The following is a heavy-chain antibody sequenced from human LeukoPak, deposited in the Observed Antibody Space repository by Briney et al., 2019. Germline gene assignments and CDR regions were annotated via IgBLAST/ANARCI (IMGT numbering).Heavy chain of an antibody. D-gene: IGHD1-26*01. CDR2: ISSSGNNT. CDR3: VKHHWGSYYSLFDY. Sequence: PGGSLRLSCAASGFTFSSYAMSWVRRAPGKGLEWVSAISSSGNNTYYTDSVKGRFTISRDNSNNTLYLQMNSLRAEDTAVYYCVKHHWGSYYSLFDYWGQGTLVTVSS. V-gene: IGHV3-23*01. J-gene: IGHJ4*02. CDR1: GFTFSSYA.